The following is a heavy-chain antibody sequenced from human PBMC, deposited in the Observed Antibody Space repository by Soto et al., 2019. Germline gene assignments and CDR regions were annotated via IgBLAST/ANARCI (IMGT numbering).Heavy chain of an antibody. CDR2: INSDGIST. Sequence: EVQLVESGGGLVQPGGSLRLSCAASGFTFSNYWMHWVRQVPGKGLLWVSRINSDGISTNYADSVKGRFTISRDNAKNTLYLQMNSLRAEDTAVYYCARGMFAHIAATGDNSFDPWGQGTLVTVSS. CDR3: ARGMFAHIAATGDNSFDP. V-gene: IGHV3-74*01. D-gene: IGHD2-15*01. CDR1: GFTFSNYW. J-gene: IGHJ5*02.